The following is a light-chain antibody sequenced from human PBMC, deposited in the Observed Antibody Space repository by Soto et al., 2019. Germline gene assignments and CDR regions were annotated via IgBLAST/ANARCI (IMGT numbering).Light chain of an antibody. J-gene: IGKJ1*01. CDR2: KAS. V-gene: IGKV1-5*03. Sequence: DIQMTQSPSTLSASVGDRVTITCRASQSISVWLAWYQQKAGKAPNLLIYKASRLESGVPSRFSGSGSETEFTLTISVLQPGDSATYYCQQYNSYSPTFGQGTKVEVK. CDR3: QQYNSYSPT. CDR1: QSISVW.